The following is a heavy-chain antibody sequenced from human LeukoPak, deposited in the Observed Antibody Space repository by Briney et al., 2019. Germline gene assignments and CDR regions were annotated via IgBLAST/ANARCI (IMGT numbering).Heavy chain of an antibody. V-gene: IGHV4-39*07. CDR1: GGSISSSSYY. J-gene: IGHJ1*01. Sequence: PSETLSLTCTVSGGSISSSSYYWGWIRQPPGKGLEWIGSIYYSGSTYYNPSLKSRVTISVDTSKNQFSLKLSSVTAADTAVYYCATPGRGFQHWGQGTLVTVSS. CDR2: IYYSGST. CDR3: ATPGRGFQH. D-gene: IGHD3-10*01.